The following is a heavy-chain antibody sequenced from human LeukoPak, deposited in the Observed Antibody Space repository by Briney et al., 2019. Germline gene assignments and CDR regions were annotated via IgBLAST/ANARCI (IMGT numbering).Heavy chain of an antibody. D-gene: IGHD3-10*01. Sequence: GSLRLSCAASGFTFSSYAMHWVRQAPGKGLEWVAVISYDGSNKYYADSVKGRFTISRDNSKNTLYLQMNSLRAEDTAVYYCARDRGMSTYAFDIWGQGTMVTVSS. V-gene: IGHV3-30*04. J-gene: IGHJ3*02. CDR2: ISYDGSNK. CDR1: GFTFSSYA. CDR3: ARDRGMSTYAFDI.